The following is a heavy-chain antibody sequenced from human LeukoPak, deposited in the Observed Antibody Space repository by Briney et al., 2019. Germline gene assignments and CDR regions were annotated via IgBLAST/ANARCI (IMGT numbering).Heavy chain of an antibody. V-gene: IGHV1-18*01. CDR1: GYTFTSYG. CDR3: ARDRGYSGYDGLDFDY. J-gene: IGHJ4*02. Sequence: ASVKVSCKASGYTFTSYGISWVRQAPGQGLEWMGWISAYNGNTNYAQKLQGRVTMTTDTSTSTAYVELRSLRSDDTAVYYCARDRGYSGYDGLDFDYWGQGTLVTVSS. CDR2: ISAYNGNT. D-gene: IGHD5-12*01.